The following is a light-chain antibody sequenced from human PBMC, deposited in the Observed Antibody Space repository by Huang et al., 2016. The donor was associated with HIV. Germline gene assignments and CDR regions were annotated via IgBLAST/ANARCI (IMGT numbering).Light chain of an antibody. V-gene: IGKV1-NL1*01. CDR1: QGISNS. CDR2: YTS. CDR3: QQYYTSPT. J-gene: IGKJ1*01. Sequence: DIQMTQSPSSLSAFVGDTVTITCRASQGISNSVAWYQQKPGKAPKILLYYTSRLESGVPSRFRGGGSGTDYTLTINSLQPDDFATYYCQQYYTSPTFGQGSKVEIK.